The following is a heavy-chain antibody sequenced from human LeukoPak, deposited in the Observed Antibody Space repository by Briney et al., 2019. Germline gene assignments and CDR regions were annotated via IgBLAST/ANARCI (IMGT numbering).Heavy chain of an antibody. CDR1: GASIRSNSFX. CDR3: AVLLYRHYHWFDS. V-gene: IGHV4-39*01. Sequence: SETLSLTCTVYGASIRSNSFXWGWXRQAXGXXXEWIGTIYYNGDTFYNPSLKSRVTMSVDTSATQFSLTLSPVTAADTAVYYCAVLLYRHYHWFDSWGQGTLVSVSS. D-gene: IGHD3-16*02. CDR2: IYYNGDT. J-gene: IGHJ5*01.